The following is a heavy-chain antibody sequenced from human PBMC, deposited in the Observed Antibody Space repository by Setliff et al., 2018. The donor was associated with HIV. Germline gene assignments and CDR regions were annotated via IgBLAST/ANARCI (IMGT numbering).Heavy chain of an antibody. CDR2: IYHSGST. V-gene: IGHV4-38-2*01. CDR1: GYSISSGYY. CDR3: ARNRVPSSL. D-gene: IGHD3-10*01. J-gene: IGHJ4*02. Sequence: SETLSLTCAVSGYSISSGYYWGWIRQPPGKGLEWIGSIYHSGSTYYNPSLKSRVTISVDTSKNQFSLKLSSVTAADTALYYCARNRVPSSLWGQGTLVTVSS.